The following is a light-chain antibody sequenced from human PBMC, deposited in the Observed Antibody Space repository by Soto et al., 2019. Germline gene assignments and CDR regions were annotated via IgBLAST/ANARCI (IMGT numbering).Light chain of an antibody. Sequence: EIVMTQSPATLSVSPGERATLSCRASQSVSSNLAWYQQKPGQAPRLLIYGASTRATGIPARSSGSGSGTEFTLTISSLQSEDVAVYYCQQYNNWTPGYTFGQGTKLEI. CDR3: QQYNNWTPGYT. J-gene: IGKJ2*01. CDR2: GAS. CDR1: QSVSSN. V-gene: IGKV3-15*01.